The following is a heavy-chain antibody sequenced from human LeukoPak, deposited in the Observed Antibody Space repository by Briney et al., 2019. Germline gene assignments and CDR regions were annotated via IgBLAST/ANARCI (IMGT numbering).Heavy chain of an antibody. D-gene: IGHD2-15*01. V-gene: IGHV1-24*01. J-gene: IGHJ6*03. CDR2: FDPEDGET. Sequence: ASVKVSCKVSGYTLTELSMHWVRQAPGKGLEWMGGFDPEDGETIYAQKFQGRVAMTEDTSTDTAYMELSSLRSEDTAVYYCARLRGLRRYSYYYMDVWGKGTTVTVSS. CDR1: GYTLTELS. CDR3: ARLRGLRRYSYYYMDV.